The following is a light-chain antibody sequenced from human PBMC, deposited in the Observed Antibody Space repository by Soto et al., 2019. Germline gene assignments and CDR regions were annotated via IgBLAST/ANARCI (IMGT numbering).Light chain of an antibody. V-gene: IGLV1-47*02. J-gene: IGLJ3*02. CDR3: AAWDDRPV. CDR1: SSNIGSNY. Sequence: QSVLTQPPSASGTPGQRVTISCSGSSSNIGSNYVYWYQQLPGTAPKLLIYSNNQRPSWVPDRFSGSKSGTSASLAISGRRSDDEADYYCAAWDDRPVFGGGTKLTVL. CDR2: SNN.